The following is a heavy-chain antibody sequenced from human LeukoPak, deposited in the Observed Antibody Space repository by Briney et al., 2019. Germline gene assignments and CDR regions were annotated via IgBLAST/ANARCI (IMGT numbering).Heavy chain of an antibody. Sequence: GGSLRLSCTASGFTFGDYAMSWVRQAPGKGLEWVSAISGSGGSTYYADSVKGRFTISRDNSKNTLYLQMNSLRAEDTAVYYCAKENQRSYYDSSGYYVEYWGQGTLVTVSS. CDR2: ISGSGGST. CDR1: GFTFGDYA. V-gene: IGHV3-23*01. J-gene: IGHJ4*02. D-gene: IGHD3-22*01. CDR3: AKENQRSYYDSSGYYVEY.